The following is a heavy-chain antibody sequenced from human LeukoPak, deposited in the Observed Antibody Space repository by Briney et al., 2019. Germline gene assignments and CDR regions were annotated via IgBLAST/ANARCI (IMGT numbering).Heavy chain of an antibody. CDR2: ISGSGGST. V-gene: IGHV3-23*01. J-gene: IGHJ4*02. CDR1: GFTFNGYA. CDR3: AKEGGDYDILTGSDFDY. D-gene: IGHD3-9*01. Sequence: PGGSLRLSCAASGFTFNGYAMSWVRQAPGKGLEWVSAISGSGGSTYYADSVKGRFTISRDNSKNTLYLQMNSLRAEDTAVYYCAKEGGDYDILTGSDFDYWGQGTLVTVSS.